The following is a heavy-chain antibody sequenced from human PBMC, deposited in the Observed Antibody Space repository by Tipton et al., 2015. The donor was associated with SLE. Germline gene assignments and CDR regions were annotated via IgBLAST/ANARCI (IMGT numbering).Heavy chain of an antibody. CDR2: VYSSGAA. CDR3: ATSRSGVYYFDD. D-gene: IGHD6-19*01. CDR1: GGSLSSGSYY. J-gene: IGHJ4*02. V-gene: IGHV4-61*03. Sequence: TLSLTCTVSGGSLSSGSYYWSWIRQPPGKGLEWIGYVYSSGAANYNPSLKSRVTIFVDTSANHFSLKLNSVTAADTAVYYCATSRSGVYYFDDWGQGAPGHRLL.